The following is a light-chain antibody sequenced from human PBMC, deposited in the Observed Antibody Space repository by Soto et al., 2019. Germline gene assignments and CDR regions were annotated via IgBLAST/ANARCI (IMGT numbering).Light chain of an antibody. J-gene: IGKJ2*01. Sequence: EIVLTQSPATLSVSPGGRATLSCRASQSVKSYLAWYQQRPGQPPRLLIYGASTRATGIPARFSGSGSGTEFSFTISSLQSEDFAVSYFQPYNTWPPRYTFGQGTKLEIK. CDR1: QSVKSY. CDR2: GAS. CDR3: QPYNTWPPRYT. V-gene: IGKV3-15*01.